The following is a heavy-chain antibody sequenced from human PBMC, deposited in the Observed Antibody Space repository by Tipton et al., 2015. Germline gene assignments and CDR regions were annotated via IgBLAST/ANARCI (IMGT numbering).Heavy chain of an antibody. CDR1: GGSVSSYY. J-gene: IGHJ4*02. CDR3: ARDPEARPTVVPI. Sequence: TLSLTCTVSGGSVSSYYWSWIRQPAGKGLEWIGRIYPGVSTNYNPSLKSRVTMSVDTSKNQFSLKLRSVTAADTAMYYCARDPEARPTVVPIWDQGTLVTVSS. D-gene: IGHD4-23*01. CDR2: IYPGVST. V-gene: IGHV4-4*07.